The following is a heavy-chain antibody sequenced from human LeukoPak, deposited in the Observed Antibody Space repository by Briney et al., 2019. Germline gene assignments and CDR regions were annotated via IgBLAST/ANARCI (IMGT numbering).Heavy chain of an antibody. CDR2: MNPNSGNT. CDR3: ARDPQLLWFGESTYGMDV. D-gene: IGHD3-10*01. V-gene: IGHV1-8*01. Sequence: ASVKVSCKASGYTFTSYDINWVRQATGQGLEWMGWMNPNSGNTGYAQKFQGRVTMTRNTSISTAYMELSSLRSEDTAVYYCARDPQLLWFGESTYGMDVWGQGTTVTVSS. J-gene: IGHJ6*02. CDR1: GYTFTSYD.